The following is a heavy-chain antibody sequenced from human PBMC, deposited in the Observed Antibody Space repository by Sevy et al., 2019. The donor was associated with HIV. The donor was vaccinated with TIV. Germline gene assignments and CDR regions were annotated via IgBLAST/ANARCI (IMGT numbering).Heavy chain of an antibody. CDR3: ARGGTYYYDSSGYYPNHYYYGMDV. J-gene: IGHJ6*02. Sequence: SETLSLTCAVYGGSFSGYYWSWIRQPPGKGLEWIGEINHSGSTNYNPSLKSRVTISVDTSQNQFSLKLSSVTAADTAVYYCARGGTYYYDSSGYYPNHYYYGMDVWGQGTTVTVSS. D-gene: IGHD3-22*01. CDR2: INHSGST. CDR1: GGSFSGYY. V-gene: IGHV4-34*01.